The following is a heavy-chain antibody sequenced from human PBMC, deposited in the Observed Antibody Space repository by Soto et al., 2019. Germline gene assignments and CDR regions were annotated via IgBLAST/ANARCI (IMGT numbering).Heavy chain of an antibody. J-gene: IGHJ6*01. Sequence: QVQLVQSGPEVGKPGASVKVSCKASGYTFTGYYLHWVRQAPGQGLEWMGYINPDSGRTRYAQKFQGTVSITWDTSITAAYLELSSLKYDESAIFYCALSLSQANIAVWGQGTTVIVSS. CDR1: GYTFTGYY. CDR2: INPDSGRT. CDR3: ALSLSQANIAV. V-gene: IGHV1-2*02. D-gene: IGHD5-12*01.